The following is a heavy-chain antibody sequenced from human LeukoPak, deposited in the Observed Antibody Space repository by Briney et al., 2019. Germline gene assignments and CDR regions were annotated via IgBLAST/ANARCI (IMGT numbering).Heavy chain of an antibody. D-gene: IGHD6-13*01. J-gene: IGHJ4*02. CDR3: ARIPNSSSWSPNDY. CDR2: ISWNSGRI. Sequence: PGRSLRLSCAASGFIFENYAMHWVRQAPGKGLEWVSGISWNSGRIGYADSVKGRFTISRDNAKNSLYLQMNSLRVEDTAVYYCARIPNSSSWSPNDYWGQGTLVTVSS. CDR1: GFIFENYA. V-gene: IGHV3-9*01.